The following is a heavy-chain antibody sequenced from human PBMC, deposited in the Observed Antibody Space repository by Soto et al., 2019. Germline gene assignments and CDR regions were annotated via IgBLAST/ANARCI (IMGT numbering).Heavy chain of an antibody. CDR1: GGSVSSGSYY. V-gene: IGHV4-61*01. CDR3: ARERTLQSVGGIFAVPDY. D-gene: IGHD2-15*01. Sequence: QVQLQESGPGLVKPSETLSLTCTVSGGSVSSGSYYWSWIRQPPGKGLEWIGYIYYSGSTNYNPSLKSRVTISVDTSKNQFSLTLSSVTAADTAVYYCARERTLQSVGGIFAVPDYWGQGTLVTVSS. CDR2: IYYSGST. J-gene: IGHJ4*02.